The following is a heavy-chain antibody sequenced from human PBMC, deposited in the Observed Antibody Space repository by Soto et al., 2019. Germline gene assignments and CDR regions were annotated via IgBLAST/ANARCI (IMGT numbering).Heavy chain of an antibody. CDR3: ARADYSNYLGSRYYGMDV. D-gene: IGHD4-4*01. V-gene: IGHV4-31*03. Sequence: SETHSVTCTVSDGAISSAGSYASWFRQQPGKGLEWIGYIYYSGSTYYNPSLKSRVTISVDTSKNQFSLKLSSVTAADTAVYYCARADYSNYLGSRYYGMDVWGQGTTVTVSS. J-gene: IGHJ6*02. CDR2: IYYSGST. CDR1: DGAISSAGSY.